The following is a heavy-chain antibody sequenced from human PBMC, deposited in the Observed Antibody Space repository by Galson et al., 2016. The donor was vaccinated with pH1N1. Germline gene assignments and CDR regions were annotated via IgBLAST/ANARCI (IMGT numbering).Heavy chain of an antibody. Sequence: SLRLSCAASGFTFSSHGMSWVRQAPGKGLEWVSGFCGSGGRIDYADFVKGRFTISRDNSKSMLYLQMNSLTAEDTAVYCAKEWGWQLDPSPFDYWGQGTLVTVSS. V-gene: IGHV3-23*01. J-gene: IGHJ4*02. D-gene: IGHD4-23*01. CDR1: GFTFSSHG. CDR2: FCGSGGRI. CDR3: AKEWGWQLDPSPFDY.